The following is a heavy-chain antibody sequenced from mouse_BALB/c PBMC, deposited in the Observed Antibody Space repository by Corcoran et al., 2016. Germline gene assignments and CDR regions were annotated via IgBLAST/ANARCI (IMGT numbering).Heavy chain of an antibody. CDR1: GFNIKDTY. D-gene: IGHD2-2*01. J-gene: IGHJ4*01. V-gene: IGHV14-3*02. CDR2: IDPANGNT. CDR3: ARRGYHAAMDY. Sequence: EVQLQQSGAELVKPGASVKLSCTASGFNIKDTYMHWVKQRPEQGLEWIGRIDPANGNTKYDPKFQGKATITADTSSNTAYLQLSSLTSEDTAVYYCARRGYHAAMDYWGQGTSVTVSS.